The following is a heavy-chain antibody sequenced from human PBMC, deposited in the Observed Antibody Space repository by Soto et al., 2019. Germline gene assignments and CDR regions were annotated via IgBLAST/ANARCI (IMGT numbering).Heavy chain of an antibody. CDR1: GYTFSTYA. V-gene: IGHV1-3*01. CDR2: INGGNGHT. D-gene: IGHD1-1*01. CDR3: ARGKGMEENYYYYGMDV. Sequence: ASVKVSCKASGYTFSTYALHWVRQAPGQGLEWMGWINGGNGHTRYSQKFKDRVTTSRDTPASTAYMELSGLRSEDTAVYYCARGKGMEENYYYYGMDVWGQGTTVTVSS. J-gene: IGHJ6*02.